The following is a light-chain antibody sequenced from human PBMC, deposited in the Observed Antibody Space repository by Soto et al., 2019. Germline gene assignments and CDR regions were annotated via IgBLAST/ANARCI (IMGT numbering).Light chain of an antibody. V-gene: IGKV1-39*01. CDR1: QAINTY. J-gene: IGKJ5*01. CDR2: GTS. Sequence: DIQITQSPSFLSASVGDRVTISCRASQAINTYLNWYQQKPGKAPKLLIYGTSDLQNGVPSRFSGGGSGTAFTLTISSLQPEDFATYYGQQSYSNLLITFGQGTRLEV. CDR3: QQSYSNLLIT.